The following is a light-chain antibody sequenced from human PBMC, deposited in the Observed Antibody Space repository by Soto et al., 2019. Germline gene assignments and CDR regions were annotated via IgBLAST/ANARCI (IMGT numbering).Light chain of an antibody. Sequence: EIVLTQSPATLSLSPGERATLSCWASQSVSNSLAWYQQRPGQSPRLLIYDVSTRATGIPARFGGSGSGTDFTLTISSLETEDCAVYYCQQRTNWPLTFGRGTKVEI. J-gene: IGKJ4*01. CDR2: DVS. CDR1: QSVSNS. V-gene: IGKV3-11*01. CDR3: QQRTNWPLT.